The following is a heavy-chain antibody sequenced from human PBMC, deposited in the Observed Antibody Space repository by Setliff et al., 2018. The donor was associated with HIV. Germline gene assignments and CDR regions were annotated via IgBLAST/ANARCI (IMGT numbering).Heavy chain of an antibody. D-gene: IGHD6-19*01. CDR3: ARDRAYSSGWYDY. Sequence: LSLTCAVSTYSISSGYYWGWIRQPPGKGLEWIGSIHHSGNTYYNPSLKSRVTISVDTSKNQFSLKLTSVTAADTAVYYCARDRAYSSGWYDYWGQGTLVT. J-gene: IGHJ4*02. CDR2: IHHSGNT. CDR1: TYSISSGYY. V-gene: IGHV4-38-2*02.